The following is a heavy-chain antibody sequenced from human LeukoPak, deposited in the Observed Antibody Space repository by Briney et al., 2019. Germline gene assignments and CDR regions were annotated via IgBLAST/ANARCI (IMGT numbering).Heavy chain of an antibody. CDR2: VYTSGST. J-gene: IGHJ6*02. CDR1: GGSISSYY. CDR3: ARDLTLYGMDV. Sequence: TPSETLSLTCTVSGGSISSYYWSWIRQPAGKGLEWIGRVYTSGSTNYNPSLKSRVTMSVDTSKNQFSLKLSSVTAADTAVYYRARDLTLYGMDVWGQGTTVTVSS. V-gene: IGHV4-4*07.